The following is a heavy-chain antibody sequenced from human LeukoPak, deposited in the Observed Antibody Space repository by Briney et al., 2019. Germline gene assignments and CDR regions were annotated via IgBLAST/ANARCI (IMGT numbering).Heavy chain of an antibody. J-gene: IGHJ5*02. CDR1: GGSISSSSYY. CDR2: IYYSGST. D-gene: IGHD2-15*01. V-gene: IGHV4-39*07. CDR3: ARDKRGYCSGGSCYDWFDP. Sequence: SETLSLTCTVSGGSISSSSYYWGWIRQPPGKGLEWIGSIYYSGSTYYNPSLKSRVTISVDTSKNQFSLKLSSVTAADTAVYYCARDKRGYCSGGSCYDWFDPWGQGTLVTVSS.